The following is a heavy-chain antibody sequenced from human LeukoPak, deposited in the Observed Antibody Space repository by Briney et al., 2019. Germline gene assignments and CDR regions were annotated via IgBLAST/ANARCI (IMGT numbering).Heavy chain of an antibody. J-gene: IGHJ4*02. V-gene: IGHV4-4*07. Sequence: SETLSLTCTVSGGSISSYYWSWIRQPAGKGLEWIGRIYTSGSTNYNPSLKSRVTMSVDTSKNQFSLKLSSVTAADTAVYYCARDIRAVGFTLYFDYWGQGALVTVSS. CDR3: ARDIRAVGFTLYFDY. CDR2: IYTSGST. D-gene: IGHD1-26*01. CDR1: GGSISSYY.